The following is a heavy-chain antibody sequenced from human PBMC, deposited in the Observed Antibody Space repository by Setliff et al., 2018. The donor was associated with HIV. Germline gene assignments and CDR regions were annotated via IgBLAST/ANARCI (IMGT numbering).Heavy chain of an antibody. V-gene: IGHV3-30*02. CDR2: IRYDGSNK. Sequence: GESLTISCAASGFTFSTYGMHWVRQAPGRGLEWVAFIRYDGSNKYYADSVKGRFTISRDNSKNTLHLQMNSPRAEDTALYYCAKDMEYDTSVYYHWYFDLWGRGALVTVSS. CDR1: GFTFSTYG. D-gene: IGHD3-22*01. J-gene: IGHJ2*01. CDR3: AKDMEYDTSVYYHWYFDL.